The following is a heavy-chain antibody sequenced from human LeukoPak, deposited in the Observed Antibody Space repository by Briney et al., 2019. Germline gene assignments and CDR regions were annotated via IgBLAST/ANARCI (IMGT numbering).Heavy chain of an antibody. CDR1: GFVLNKYW. J-gene: IGHJ4*02. Sequence: GGSLRLSCAASGFVLNKYWMHWVRQAPGKGLVWVSAIKTDGKSVGYADFVRGRFTISRDDAKNTLYLEMSSLTAEDTAVYYCTRDGAGTTPLDYWGQGTLVTVSS. CDR2: IKTDGKSV. CDR3: TRDGAGTTPLDY. V-gene: IGHV3-74*01. D-gene: IGHD1-14*01.